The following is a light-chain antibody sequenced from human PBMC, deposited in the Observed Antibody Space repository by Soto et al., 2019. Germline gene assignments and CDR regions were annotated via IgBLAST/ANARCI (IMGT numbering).Light chain of an antibody. CDR3: CSYTSSSTPVV. J-gene: IGLJ2*01. V-gene: IGLV2-14*03. CDR2: DVS. Sequence: QSVLTQPASVSGSPGQSITISCTGTSSDVGGYNYVSWYQQHPGKAPKLMIYDVSNRPSGVSNRFSGSKSGNTASLTISGLQAEDDADYYCCSYTSSSTPVVFGGGTKLTVL. CDR1: SSDVGGYNY.